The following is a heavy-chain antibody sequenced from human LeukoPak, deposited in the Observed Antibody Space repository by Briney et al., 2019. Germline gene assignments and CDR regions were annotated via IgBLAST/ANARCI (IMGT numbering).Heavy chain of an antibody. CDR1: GYTFTSYD. CDR2: MNPNSGNT. D-gene: IGHD3-10*01. CDR3: ARAPPYYYGLFSGDY. Sequence: ASVKVSCKASGYTFTSYDINWVRQATGQGLERMGWMNPNSGNTGYAQKFQGRVTMTRNTSISTAYMELSSLRSEDTAVYYCARAPPYYYGLFSGDYWGQGTLVTVSS. V-gene: IGHV1-8*01. J-gene: IGHJ4*02.